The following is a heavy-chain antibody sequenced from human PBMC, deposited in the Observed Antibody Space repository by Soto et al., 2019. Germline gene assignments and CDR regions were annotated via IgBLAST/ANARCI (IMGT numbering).Heavy chain of an antibody. D-gene: IGHD1-26*01. V-gene: IGHV1-18*01. CDR2: ISAYNGNT. CDR3: ARDNHDPLRYSGTYYVWFDP. J-gene: IGHJ5*02. CDR1: GYSFTSYG. Sequence: QVQLVQSGAEVKKPGASVKVSCKASGYSFTSYGISWVRQARGQGLEWMGWISAYNGNTNYAQNLQGRVTMTTDTSTSTAYMELRSLRSDDTAVYYCARDNHDPLRYSGTYYVWFDPWGQGTLVTVSS.